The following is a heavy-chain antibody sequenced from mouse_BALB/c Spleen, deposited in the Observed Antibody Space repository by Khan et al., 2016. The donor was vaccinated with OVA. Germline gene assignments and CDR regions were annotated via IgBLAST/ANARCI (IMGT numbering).Heavy chain of an antibody. CDR2: MIYSGNT. CDR3: ARSTYRYAFAY. D-gene: IGHD2-14*01. CDR1: GDSITSTY. J-gene: IGHJ3*01. Sequence: LQLQESGPSLVKPSQTLSLTCSVTGDSITSTYFNWIRKFPGNKLEYMGYMIYSGNTYYNPSLKSRISIIRHTSKNQYYLQLNSVTTEDTATYYCARSTYRYAFAYWGQGTLVTVSA. V-gene: IGHV3-8*02.